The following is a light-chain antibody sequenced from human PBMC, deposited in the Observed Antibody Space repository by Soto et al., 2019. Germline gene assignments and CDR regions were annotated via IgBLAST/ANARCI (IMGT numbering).Light chain of an antibody. J-gene: IGKJ3*01. V-gene: IGKV3-20*01. CDR1: QSFSSSY. Sequence: DIVLTQSPGSLSSSPGERATLTCRASQSFSSSYLAWYQQTPGQAPRLLIYAASIRASGIPARFSGSGSGTDFTLTISSLEPEDFAVYYCQHYGSALFTFGPGTKVDVK. CDR2: AAS. CDR3: QHYGSALFT.